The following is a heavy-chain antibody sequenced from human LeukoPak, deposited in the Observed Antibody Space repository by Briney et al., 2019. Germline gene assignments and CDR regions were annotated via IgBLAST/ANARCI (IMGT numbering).Heavy chain of an antibody. CDR1: GFSFSSYS. CDR2: MTRSSAI. CDR3: ACARTMFWGFGGFGI. J-gene: IGHJ3*02. D-gene: IGHD3-9*01. V-gene: IGHV3-69-1*01. Sequence: PGGSLRLSCAASGFSFSSYSMNWVRQAPGKGLEWVATMTRSSAIYYADSVKGRFTISRDNAKNSVFLQLRWLGGEDAAVYLCACARTMFWGFGGFGIWGGGGKVTVSS.